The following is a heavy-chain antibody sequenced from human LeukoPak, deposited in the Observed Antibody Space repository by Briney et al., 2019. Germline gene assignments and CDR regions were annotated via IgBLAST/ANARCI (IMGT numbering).Heavy chain of an antibody. CDR3: ARFSRDAFDI. J-gene: IGHJ3*02. CDR2: TYYRSKGYN. CDR1: GDSVSSNSAA. V-gene: IGHV6-1*01. Sequence: SQTLSLTCAICGDSVSSNSAAWNWIRQSPSRGLEWLGRTYYRSKGYNEYALFVKSRMTINPDTSKNQFSLQLNSLTPEDTAVYCCARFSRDAFDIWGQGTMVSVSS. D-gene: IGHD3-3*02.